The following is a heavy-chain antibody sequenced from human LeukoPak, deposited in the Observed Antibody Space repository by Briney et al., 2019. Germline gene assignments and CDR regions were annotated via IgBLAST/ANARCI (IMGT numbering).Heavy chain of an antibody. Sequence: GGSLRLSCAASGFTFSSYGMHWVRQAPGKGLEWVAAIWYDGSNKYYADSVKGRFTISRDNSKNTLYLQMNSLRAEDTAVYYCATETGPSCFDYSGHGTLGSVSS. CDR3: ATETGPSCFDY. CDR2: IWYDGSNK. J-gene: IGHJ4*01. CDR1: GFTFSSYG. D-gene: IGHD1-1*01. V-gene: IGHV3-33*01.